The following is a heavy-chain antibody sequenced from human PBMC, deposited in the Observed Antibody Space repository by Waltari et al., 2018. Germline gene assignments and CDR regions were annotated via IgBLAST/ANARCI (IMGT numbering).Heavy chain of an antibody. Sequence: QVQLVQSGAEVKKPGSSVKVSCKASGGTFSSYAISWVRQAPGQGLEWMGGIIPIFGTANYAQKFQGRVTITTDESTSTAYMELSSLRSEDTAVYYCAKSYPQVAAHPDAFDIWGQGTMVTVSS. D-gene: IGHD6-19*01. CDR1: GGTFSSYA. V-gene: IGHV1-69*05. J-gene: IGHJ3*02. CDR2: IIPIFGTA. CDR3: AKSYPQVAAHPDAFDI.